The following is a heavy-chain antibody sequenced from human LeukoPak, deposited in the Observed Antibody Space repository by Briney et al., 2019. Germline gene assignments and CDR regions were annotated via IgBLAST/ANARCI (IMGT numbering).Heavy chain of an antibody. J-gene: IGHJ4*02. CDR1: GFTFSSYS. CDR2: ISSRSSYI. Sequence: GGSLRLSCAASGFTFSSYSMNWVRQAPGKGLEWVSSISSRSSYIYHADSVKGRFTISRDNAKNSLYLQMKSLRAEDTAVYYCARDVAAGTFDYWGQGTLVTVSS. V-gene: IGHV3-21*01. D-gene: IGHD6-13*01. CDR3: ARDVAAGTFDY.